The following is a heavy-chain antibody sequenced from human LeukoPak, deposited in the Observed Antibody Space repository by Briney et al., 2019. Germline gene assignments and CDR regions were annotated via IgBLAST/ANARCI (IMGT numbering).Heavy chain of an antibody. Sequence: GSSVKVSCKASGGTFSSYSITWVRQAPGQGLEWMGGIMPLSNTANYAQQFQGRVTITTDESTSTAYMELSSLRFEDTAIYYCARVDRYHYYLDVWGKGTTVTVSS. V-gene: IGHV1-69*05. CDR3: ARVDRYHYYLDV. J-gene: IGHJ6*03. CDR1: GGTFSSYS. CDR2: IMPLSNTA.